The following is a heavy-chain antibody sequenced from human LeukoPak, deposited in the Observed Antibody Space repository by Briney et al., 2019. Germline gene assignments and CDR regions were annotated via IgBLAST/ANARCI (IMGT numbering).Heavy chain of an antibody. V-gene: IGHV4-59*01. CDR1: GVSFSNYY. D-gene: IGHD4-11*01. CDR3: ARRTSSNYVDY. Sequence: AETLSLTCTVSGVSFSNYYWSWIRQSPGKGLEWIGYIYHTGSANYSPSLKSRVSISIDTSKSQFSLRLISVTAADTAVYYCARRTSSNYVDYWGQGTLVIVSS. CDR2: IYHTGSA. J-gene: IGHJ4*01.